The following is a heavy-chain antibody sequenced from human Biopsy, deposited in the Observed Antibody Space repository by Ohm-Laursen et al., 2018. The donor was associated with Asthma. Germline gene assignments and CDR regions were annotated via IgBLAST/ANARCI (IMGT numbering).Heavy chain of an antibody. V-gene: IGHV4-59*01. D-gene: IGHD6-19*01. J-gene: IGHJ4*02. CDR1: GGSISSFY. CDR2: VYWTGNT. CDR3: VRAVRNEQWLAPFDY. Sequence: SATLSLTCSVYGGSISSFYWSWIRQSPEKGLEWMGYVYWTGNTNYNPSLKSRITMSVDTSKNRMFLELTSVTAADTANYYCVRAVRNEQWLAPFDYWGQGKPVTVSS.